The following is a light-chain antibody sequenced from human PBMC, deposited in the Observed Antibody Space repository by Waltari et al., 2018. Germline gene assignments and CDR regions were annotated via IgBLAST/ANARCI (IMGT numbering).Light chain of an antibody. Sequence: IVLTQSPGILSLSPGERATLSCRAIQNFGSGPLAWYQHKPGQAPRLLMYGASSRVSGIPDRFSGSASGTDFTLTITRLEPEDFAVYFCQHYATPPWTFGQGTKVEIK. J-gene: IGKJ1*01. CDR2: GAS. CDR3: QHYATPPWT. CDR1: QNFGSGP. V-gene: IGKV3-20*01.